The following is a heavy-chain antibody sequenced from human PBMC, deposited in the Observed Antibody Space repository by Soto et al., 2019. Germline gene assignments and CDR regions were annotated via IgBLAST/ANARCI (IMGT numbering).Heavy chain of an antibody. J-gene: IGHJ3*02. D-gene: IGHD3-22*01. CDR1: GGSISSGGYY. V-gene: IGHV4-31*03. CDR2: IYYSGST. Sequence: NLSLTCTVSGGSISSGGYYWSWIRQHPGKGLEWIGYIYYSGSTYYNPSLKSRVTISVDTSKNQFSLKLSSVTAADTAVYYCARAGAEYSYDSSSSPGAFDIWGQGTMVTVSS. CDR3: ARAGAEYSYDSSSSPGAFDI.